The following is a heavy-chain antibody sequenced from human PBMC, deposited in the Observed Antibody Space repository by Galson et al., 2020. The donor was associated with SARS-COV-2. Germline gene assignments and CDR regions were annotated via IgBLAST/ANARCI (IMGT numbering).Heavy chain of an antibody. CDR1: GYSFTSYW. V-gene: IGHV5-51*01. J-gene: IGHJ5*02. CDR2: IYPGDSDT. Sequence: GSLKISWKGSGYSFTSYWIGWVRQMPGKGLEWMGIIYPGDSDTRYSPSFQGQVTISADKSISTAYLQWSSLKASDTAMYYCARHLATSENWFDPWGQGTLVTVSS. CDR3: ARHLATSENWFDP. D-gene: IGHD6-6*01.